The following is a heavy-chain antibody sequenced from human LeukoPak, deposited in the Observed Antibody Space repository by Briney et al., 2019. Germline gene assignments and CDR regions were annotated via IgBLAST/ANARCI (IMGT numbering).Heavy chain of an antibody. V-gene: IGHV3-7*01. D-gene: IGHD3-22*01. J-gene: IGHJ5*02. CDR3: ARDLGQYYDTSDNWFDP. Sequence: GGSLGLSCTASGFTFSNYWMTWVRQPPGKGLGWVANIKQVGSQKYYVDSVKGGFTISRDNAKNSLYLQMNSLRAEDTAVYYCARDLGQYYDTSDNWFDPWGQGTLVTVSS. CDR2: IKQVGSQK. CDR1: GFTFSNYW.